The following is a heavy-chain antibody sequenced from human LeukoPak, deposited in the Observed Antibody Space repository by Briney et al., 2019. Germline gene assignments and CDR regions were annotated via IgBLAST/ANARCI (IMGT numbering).Heavy chain of an antibody. CDR2: INSHGSST. D-gene: IGHD1-1*01. V-gene: IGHV3-74*01. CDR1: GFTFSPFG. CDR3: VRTTGAEFDY. J-gene: IGHJ4*02. Sequence: GGSLRLSCAASGFTFSPFGTQWVRQAPGKGLVWVSGINSHGSSTSYADSVKGRFTISRDNAKSTLHLQMNSLRAEDTAVYYCVRTTGAEFDYWGQGTLVTVSS.